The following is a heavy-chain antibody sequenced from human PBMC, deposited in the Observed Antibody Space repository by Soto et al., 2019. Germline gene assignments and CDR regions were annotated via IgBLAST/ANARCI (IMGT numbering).Heavy chain of an antibody. CDR1: GGTFSSYT. CDR3: ASSSDIVVVVAAMGAFDI. J-gene: IGHJ3*02. V-gene: IGHV1-69*02. Sequence: QVQLVQSGAEVKKPGSSVKVSCKASGGTFSSYTISWVRQAPGQGLEWMGRIIPILGIANYAQKFQGRVKITADTSTRTVYMEQSSLRSEDTAVYYCASSSDIVVVVAAMGAFDIWGQGTMVTVSS. D-gene: IGHD2-15*01. CDR2: IIPILGIA.